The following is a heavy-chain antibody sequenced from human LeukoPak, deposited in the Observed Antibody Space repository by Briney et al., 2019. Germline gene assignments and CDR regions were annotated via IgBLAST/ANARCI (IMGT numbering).Heavy chain of an antibody. CDR3: ARQNDFRLDY. Sequence: GESLKISCKGSGYTFSSYWIGWVRQMPRKGLEWMGIIYPGDSDTRYSPSLQGQVTISVDTSIGTAYLQWSSLKASDTAIYYCARQNDFRLDYWGQGTLVNVSS. D-gene: IGHD3-3*01. V-gene: IGHV5-51*01. CDR1: GYTFSSYW. J-gene: IGHJ4*02. CDR2: IYPGDSDT.